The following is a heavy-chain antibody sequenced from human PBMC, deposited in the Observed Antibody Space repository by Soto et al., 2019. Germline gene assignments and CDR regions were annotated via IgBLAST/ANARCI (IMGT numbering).Heavy chain of an antibody. D-gene: IGHD3-9*01. CDR3: AXESHDILTGPPWVWYFDL. CDR2: INDRGSI. CDR1: GGSFSGYY. J-gene: IGHJ2*01. V-gene: IGHV4-34*01. Sequence: QVQLQQWGAGPLRPLETLSLTCGVSGGSFSGYYWAWIRQSPGKGLEWIGEINDRGSINYNPSLKSRVSISVDTSKNHYSLNLRSVTAADTXXXXXAXESHDILTGPPWVWYFDLWGRGTLVTVSS.